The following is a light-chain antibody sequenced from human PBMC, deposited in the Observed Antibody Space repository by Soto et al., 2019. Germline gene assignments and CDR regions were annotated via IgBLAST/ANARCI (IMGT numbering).Light chain of an antibody. CDR1: SSEVGGYNY. J-gene: IGLJ1*01. Sequence: QSVLTQPPSASGSPGQSVTISCTGNSSEVGGYNYVSWYQQHPGKAPKLMIYEVSKRPSGISDRFSGSKSGNTASLTISGLQAEDEADYYCSSFTSSTSYVFGTGTKVTVL. CDR2: EVS. V-gene: IGLV2-8*01. CDR3: SSFTSSTSYV.